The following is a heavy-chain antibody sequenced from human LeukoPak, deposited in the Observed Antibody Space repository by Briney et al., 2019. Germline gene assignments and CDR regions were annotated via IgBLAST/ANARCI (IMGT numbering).Heavy chain of an antibody. CDR2: ISFDGGNK. V-gene: IGHV3-30-3*01. Sequence: GGSLRLSCATSGFTFSMSAMHWVRLAPGKGLDWVAVISFDGGNKFYADSVKGRFSISRDNSKNTLYLPMNSLGLDDTAVYFCARGRAGIAAAGFDYWGQGTLVTVSS. J-gene: IGHJ4*02. CDR1: GFTFSMSA. D-gene: IGHD6-13*01. CDR3: ARGRAGIAAAGFDY.